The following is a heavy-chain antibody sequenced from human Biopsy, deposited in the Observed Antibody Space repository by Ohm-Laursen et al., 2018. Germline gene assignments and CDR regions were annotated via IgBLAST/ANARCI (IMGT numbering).Heavy chain of an antibody. CDR2: IYSGGNT. CDR3: ARGRRTSGWPYFAN. V-gene: IGHV4-61*01. J-gene: IGHJ4*02. CDR1: GDSLSSGPDN. Sequence: GTLSLTCPVSGDSLSSGPDNWSWIRQPPGQGLEYIGFIYSGGNTNYNPSLQNRVTMSVDTSKNQFSLKLSSVIAADTAVYYCARGRRTSGWPYFANWGQGTLVTVPS. D-gene: IGHD6-19*01.